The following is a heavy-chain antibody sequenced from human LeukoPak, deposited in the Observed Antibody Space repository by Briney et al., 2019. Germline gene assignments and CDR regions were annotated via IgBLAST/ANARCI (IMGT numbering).Heavy chain of an antibody. V-gene: IGHV3-33*06. CDR2: IWYDGSNK. D-gene: IGHD2-15*01. J-gene: IGHJ4*02. Sequence: GGSLRLSCAASGFTFSSYGMHWVRQAPGKGLEWVAVIWYDGSNKYYADSVKGRFTISRDNSKNTLYLQMNSLRAKDTAVYYCAKDSDIVTYYFDYWGQGTLVTVSS. CDR3: AKDSDIVTYYFDY. CDR1: GFTFSSYG.